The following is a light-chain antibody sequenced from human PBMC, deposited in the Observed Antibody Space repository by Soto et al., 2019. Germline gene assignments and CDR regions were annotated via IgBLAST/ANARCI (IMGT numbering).Light chain of an antibody. Sequence: DIQVAESPSCLSSSLGNIVTIRFRASQSISTYLNWYQKKPGKAPNLLIYDASRLQSGVPSRFSGSGGGTDFTLSISSVQPEDFATYFCQQSYMDPITFGQGTRLE. CDR1: QSISTY. J-gene: IGKJ5*01. V-gene: IGKV1-39*01. CDR3: QQSYMDPIT. CDR2: DAS.